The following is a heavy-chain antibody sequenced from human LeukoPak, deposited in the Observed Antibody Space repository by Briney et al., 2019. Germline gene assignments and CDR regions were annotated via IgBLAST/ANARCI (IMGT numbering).Heavy chain of an antibody. D-gene: IGHD3-10*01. Sequence: SETLSLTCTVSSGSIISSSYYWGWIRQPPGKGLEYIASMYYTGSTYYNPSLKSRVIISVDTSKNQFSLKLNSVTAADTAVYYCASYGSGSYRFDPWGQGTLVTVSS. CDR3: ASYGSGSYRFDP. CDR2: MYYTGST. V-gene: IGHV4-39*07. CDR1: SGSIISSSYY. J-gene: IGHJ5*02.